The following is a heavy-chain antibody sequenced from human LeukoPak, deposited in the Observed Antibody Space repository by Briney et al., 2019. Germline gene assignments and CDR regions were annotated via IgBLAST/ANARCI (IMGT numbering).Heavy chain of an antibody. CDR3: AFGYCSGGSCYYFDY. J-gene: IGHJ4*02. D-gene: IGHD2-15*01. V-gene: IGHV3-53*05. Sequence: GGSLRLSCAASGFTVSSNYMSWVRQAPGKGLEWVSVIYSGGSTYYADSVKGRFTISRDNSKNTLYLQMNSLRSDDTAVYYCAFGYCSGGSCYYFDYWGQGTLVTVSS. CDR1: GFTVSSNY. CDR2: IYSGGST.